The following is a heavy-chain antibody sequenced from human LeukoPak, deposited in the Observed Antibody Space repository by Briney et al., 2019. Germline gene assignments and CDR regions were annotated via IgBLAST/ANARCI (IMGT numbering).Heavy chain of an antibody. V-gene: IGHV3-33*01. J-gene: IGHJ4*02. D-gene: IGHD5-12*01. Sequence: QPGGSLRLSCAASGFTFSSYGMHWVRQAPGKGLEWVAVIWYDGSNKYYADSVKGRFTISRDNSKNTLYLQMNSLRAEDTAVYYCARDWLSAGGYTSGYWGQGTLVTVSS. CDR1: GFTFSSYG. CDR2: IWYDGSNK. CDR3: ARDWLSAGGYTSGY.